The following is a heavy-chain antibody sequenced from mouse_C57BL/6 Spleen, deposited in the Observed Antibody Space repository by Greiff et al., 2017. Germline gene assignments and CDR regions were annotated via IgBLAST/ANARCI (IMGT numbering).Heavy chain of an antibody. CDR2: IDPSDSYT. CDR1: GYTFTSYW. Sequence: QVQPQQPGAELVKPGASVKLSCKASGYTFTSYWMQWVKQRPGQGLEWIGEIDPSDSYTNYNQKFKGKATLTVDTSSSTAYMQLSSLTSEDSAVYYCARSLMIGFDYWGQGTTLTVSS. D-gene: IGHD2-3*01. CDR3: ARSLMIGFDY. J-gene: IGHJ2*01. V-gene: IGHV1-50*01.